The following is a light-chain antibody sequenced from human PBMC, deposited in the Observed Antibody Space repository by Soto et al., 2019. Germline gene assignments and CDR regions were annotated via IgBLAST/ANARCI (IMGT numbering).Light chain of an antibody. Sequence: EIVLTQSPCTLSLSPGERATLSCRASQSISSSFLAWYQQRPGQAPRLLIFGASYRATGIPDRFSGSGSGTDFTLTISRLESEDFAVYYCQHYGNSPPEYTFGPGTNVDSK. CDR2: GAS. CDR1: QSISSSF. V-gene: IGKV3-20*01. J-gene: IGKJ3*01. CDR3: QHYGNSPPEYT.